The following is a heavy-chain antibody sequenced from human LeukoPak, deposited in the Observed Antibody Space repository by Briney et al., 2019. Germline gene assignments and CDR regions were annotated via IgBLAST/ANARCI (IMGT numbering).Heavy chain of an antibody. CDR1: GGSFSGYY. CDR2: INHSGTT. D-gene: IGHD3-3*01. J-gene: IGHJ4*02. V-gene: IGHV4-34*01. CDR3: ARGGFWSGYYTPFDY. Sequence: SETLSLTCAVYGGSFSGYYWSWIRQPPGKGLEWIGEINHSGTTNYNPSLKSRVTISIDTSKNQFSLKLSSVTAADTAVYYCARGGFWSGYYTPFDYWGQGTLVTVSS.